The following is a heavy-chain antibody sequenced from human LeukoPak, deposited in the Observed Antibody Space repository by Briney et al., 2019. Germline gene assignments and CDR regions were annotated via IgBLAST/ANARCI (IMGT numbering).Heavy chain of an antibody. CDR3: AREDFYDPHFDY. D-gene: IGHD2/OR15-2a*01. Sequence: PGGSLRLSCAASGFTFSSYWMHWVRQAPGKGLVWVARINSDGGSTTYADSVKGRFTISRDNGKNTLYLQMNSLRAEDTAVYFCAREDFYDPHFDYWGQGTLVTVSS. V-gene: IGHV3-74*01. CDR2: INSDGGST. CDR1: GFTFSSYW. J-gene: IGHJ4*02.